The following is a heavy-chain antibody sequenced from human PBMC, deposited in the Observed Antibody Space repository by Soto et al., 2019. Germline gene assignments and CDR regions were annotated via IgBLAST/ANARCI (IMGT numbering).Heavy chain of an antibody. CDR1: GFTFTNYG. J-gene: IGHJ4*02. CDR3: AREQQKLFDY. V-gene: IGHV3-33*01. CDR2: IWYDGSNK. Sequence: QVQLVESGGGVVQPRRSLRLSCAASGFTFTNYGMHWVRQAPCKGLEWVAVIWYDGSNKYYADSVKGRFTISRDNSKNTLYLQMNSLRAEDTSVYYCAREQQKLFDYWGLGTLVTVSS. D-gene: IGHD6-13*01.